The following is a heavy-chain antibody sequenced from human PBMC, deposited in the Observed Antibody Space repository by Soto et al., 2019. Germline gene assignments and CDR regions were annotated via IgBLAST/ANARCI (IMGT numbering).Heavy chain of an antibody. V-gene: IGHV3-9*01. Sequence: DAQLVESVGGLVQPGKSLRISCVASGFTFDDHTMHWVRQAPGRGLEWVSCISWNSGIIGYADSVKGRFTISRDNAKNSLYLRMDSLRPEDTAVYYCTKDTHSPSGYFEAFDVWGQGTKVTVSS. J-gene: IGHJ3*01. CDR2: ISWNSGII. CDR3: TKDTHSPSGYFEAFDV. D-gene: IGHD3-22*01. CDR1: GFTFDDHT.